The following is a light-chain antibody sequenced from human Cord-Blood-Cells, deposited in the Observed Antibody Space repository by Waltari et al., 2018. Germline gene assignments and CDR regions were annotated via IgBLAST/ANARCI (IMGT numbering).Light chain of an antibody. Sequence: EIVMTQSPATLSVSPGDRATLSCRARQSVSSNLAWYQQKPGQAPSLLIYGASTRATGIPARFSVSASRTQFTLTISSLQSEDFAVYYCQQYNNWPRTFGQGTKVEIK. J-gene: IGKJ1*01. V-gene: IGKV3-15*01. CDR1: QSVSSN. CDR2: GAS. CDR3: QQYNNWPRT.